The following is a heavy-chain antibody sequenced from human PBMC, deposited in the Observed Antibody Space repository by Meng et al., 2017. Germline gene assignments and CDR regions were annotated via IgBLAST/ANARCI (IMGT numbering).Heavy chain of an antibody. J-gene: IGHJ6*02. CDR1: GFTFSSYS. D-gene: IGHD2-8*01. Sequence: GESLKISCAASGFTFSSYSMNWVRQAPGKGLEWVSTISSSSSYIYYADSVKGRFTISRDNAKNSLYLQMNSLRAEDTAVYYCARDMDCTSGVCYEGDYYYYGMDVWGQGTTVTVSS. V-gene: IGHV3-21*01. CDR2: ISSSSSYI. CDR3: ARDMDCTSGVCYEGDYYYYGMDV.